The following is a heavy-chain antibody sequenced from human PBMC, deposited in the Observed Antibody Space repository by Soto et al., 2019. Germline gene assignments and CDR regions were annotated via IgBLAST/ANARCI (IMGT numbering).Heavy chain of an antibody. Sequence: LSDTCALPGGFIISYCWSFIRKPAGKGLEWIGRIYTSGSTNYNPSLKSRVTMSVDTSKNQFSLKLSSVTAADTAVYYCAREDCSSTSCPFDYWGQGTLVT. J-gene: IGHJ4*02. CDR3: AREDCSSTSCPFDY. D-gene: IGHD2-2*01. CDR1: GGFIISYC. CDR2: IYTSGST. V-gene: IGHV4-4*07.